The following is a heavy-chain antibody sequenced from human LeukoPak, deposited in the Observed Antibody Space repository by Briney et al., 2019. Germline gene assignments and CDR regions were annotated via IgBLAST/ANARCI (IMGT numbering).Heavy chain of an antibody. CDR3: AKDEYGDHHSRFPDY. Sequence: PGRSLRLSCAASGFTFSSYGMHWVRQAPGKGLEWVAVISYDGSNKYYADSVKGRFTISRDNSKNTLYLQMNSLRAEDTAVYYCAKDEYGDHHSRFPDYWGQGTLVTVSS. J-gene: IGHJ4*02. D-gene: IGHD4-17*01. CDR2: ISYDGSNK. CDR1: GFTFSSYG. V-gene: IGHV3-30*18.